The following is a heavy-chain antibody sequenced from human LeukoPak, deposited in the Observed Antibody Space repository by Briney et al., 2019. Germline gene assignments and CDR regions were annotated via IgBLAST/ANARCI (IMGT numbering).Heavy chain of an antibody. J-gene: IGHJ4*02. D-gene: IGHD3-22*01. V-gene: IGHV1-2*02. CDR3: ARDPAQTYYYDP. CDR1: GYTFTDYY. Sequence: ASVTVSCTASGYTFTDYYLHWVRQAPGQGLEWMGWINPKNGGTKYAQKFQGRVTMTRDTSISTVYMELSRLTSDDTAVYSCARDPAQTYYYDPWGQGTLVTVSS. CDR2: INPKNGGT.